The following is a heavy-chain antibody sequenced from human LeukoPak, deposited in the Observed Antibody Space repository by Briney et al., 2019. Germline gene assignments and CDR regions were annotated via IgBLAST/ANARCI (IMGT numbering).Heavy chain of an antibody. V-gene: IGHV4-38-2*02. Sequence: SETLSLTCTVSGYSISSGYYWGWIRQPPGKGLEWIGSIYHSGSTYYNPSLKSRVTISVDTSKNQFSLKLSSVTAADTAVYYCARDWGYGGNSRVHYGMDVWGQGTTVTVSS. CDR3: ARDWGYGGNSRVHYGMDV. D-gene: IGHD4-23*01. J-gene: IGHJ6*02. CDR1: GYSISSGYY. CDR2: IYHSGST.